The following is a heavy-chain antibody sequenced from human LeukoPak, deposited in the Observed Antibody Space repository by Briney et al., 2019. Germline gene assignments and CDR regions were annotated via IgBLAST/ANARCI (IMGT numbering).Heavy chain of an antibody. D-gene: IGHD3-22*01. CDR3: ARGLRITMIVVVNTTFDY. CDR2: INHSGST. J-gene: IGHJ4*02. CDR1: GGSISSSSYY. Sequence: SETLSLTCTVSGGSISSSSYYWGWIRQPPGKGLEWIGEINHSGSTNYNPSLKSRVTISVDTSKNQFSLKLSSVTAADTAVYYCARGLRITMIVVVNTTFDYWGQGTLVTVSS. V-gene: IGHV4-39*07.